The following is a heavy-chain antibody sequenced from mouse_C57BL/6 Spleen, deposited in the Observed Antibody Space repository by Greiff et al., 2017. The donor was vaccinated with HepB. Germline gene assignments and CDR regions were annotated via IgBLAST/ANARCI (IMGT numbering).Heavy chain of an antibody. V-gene: IGHV6-3*01. CDR3: TADVDYAMDY. CDR1: GFTFSNYW. CDR2: IRLKSDNYAT. J-gene: IGHJ4*01. Sequence: EVKVEESGGGLVQPGGSMKLSCVASGFTFSNYWMNWVRQSPEKGLEWVAQIRLKSDNYATHYAESVKGRFTISRDDSKSSVYLQMNNLRAEDTGIYYCTADVDYAMDYWGQGTSVTVSS.